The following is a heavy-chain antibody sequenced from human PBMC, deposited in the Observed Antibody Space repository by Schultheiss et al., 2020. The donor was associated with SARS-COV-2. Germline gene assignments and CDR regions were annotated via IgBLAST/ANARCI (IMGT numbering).Heavy chain of an antibody. J-gene: IGHJ4*02. CDR1: EFTFSSYD. Sequence: GGSLRLSCAASEFTFSSYDMHWVRQATGKGLEWVSLITTAGDTYYQGSVKGRFTVSRDNSKNTLYLQMNSLRAEDTAVYYCAKELELGLNWGQGTLVTVSS. V-gene: IGHV3-13*04. CDR3: AKELELGLN. D-gene: IGHD1-7*01. CDR2: ITTAGDT.